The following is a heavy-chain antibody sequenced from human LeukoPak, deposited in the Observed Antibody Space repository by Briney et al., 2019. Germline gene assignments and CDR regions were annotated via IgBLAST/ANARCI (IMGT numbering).Heavy chain of an antibody. Sequence: ASVKVSCKASGGTFSSYAISWVRQAPGQGLEWMGGVIPIYGTPSYAQKFQGRVTITTDESTSTAYMELSSLRSEDTAVYYCARDHWGIVENGYDYFYYDMDVWGQGTTVTVSS. CDR3: ARDHWGIVENGYDYFYYDMDV. J-gene: IGHJ6*02. CDR1: GGTFSSYA. V-gene: IGHV1-69*05. CDR2: VIPIYGTP. D-gene: IGHD7-27*01.